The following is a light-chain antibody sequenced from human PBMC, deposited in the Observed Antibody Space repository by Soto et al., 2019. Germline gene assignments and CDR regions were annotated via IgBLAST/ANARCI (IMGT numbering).Light chain of an antibody. V-gene: IGLV2-8*01. CDR1: SSDVGGYNY. Sequence: QSVLTQPPSASGSPGQSVTISCTGTSSDVGGYNYVSWYQQHPGKAPKLMIYDVSQRPSGVPDRFSGSKSGNTASLTVSGLQAEDEADYYCSSDAVDHIVFGTVTEVTV. CDR2: DVS. J-gene: IGLJ1*01. CDR3: SSDAVDHIV.